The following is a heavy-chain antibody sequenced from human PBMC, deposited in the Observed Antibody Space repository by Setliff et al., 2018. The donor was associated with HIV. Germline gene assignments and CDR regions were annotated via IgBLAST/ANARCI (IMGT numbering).Heavy chain of an antibody. D-gene: IGHD4-17*01. J-gene: IGHJ4*02. V-gene: IGHV1-18*01. CDR1: GYTFTTYD. Sequence: GASVKVSCKASGYTFTTYDITWVRQAPGQGLEWLGWISPYNGHTNFAQKFQGRVTMTTDTATSTAYMEVRSLRSDDTAVYYCARTDYGGNSGGNCFDYWGQGSLVTVSS. CDR2: ISPYNGHT. CDR3: ARTDYGGNSGGNCFDY.